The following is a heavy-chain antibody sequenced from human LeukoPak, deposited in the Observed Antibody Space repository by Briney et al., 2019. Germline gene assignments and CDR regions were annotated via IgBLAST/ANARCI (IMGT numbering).Heavy chain of an antibody. CDR3: ARGKYYDFWSGYSSGLDC. D-gene: IGHD3-3*01. V-gene: IGHV5-51*01. CDR2: FYPGDSDT. Sequence: GESLKISCKGSGYSFTSYWIGWVRQMPGKGLGGMGIFYPGDSDTRYSPSFQGQVTISADKSISTAYLQWSSLKASDTAMYYCARGKYYDFWSGYSSGLDCWGQGTLVTASS. J-gene: IGHJ4*02. CDR1: GYSFTSYW.